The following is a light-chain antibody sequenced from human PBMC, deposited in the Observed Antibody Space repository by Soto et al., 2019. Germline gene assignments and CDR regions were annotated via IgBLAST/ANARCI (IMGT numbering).Light chain of an antibody. Sequence: IVMTQSPATLSVSPGERVTLFCRASQSVSRNLAWHQQKPGQAPRLLIYGVSTRATGVPARFSGSGSGTEFTLTISSLQSEDFAVYYCQHYYYWPPWTFGQGTKV. CDR1: QSVSRN. J-gene: IGKJ1*01. CDR3: QHYYYWPPWT. V-gene: IGKV3-15*01. CDR2: GVS.